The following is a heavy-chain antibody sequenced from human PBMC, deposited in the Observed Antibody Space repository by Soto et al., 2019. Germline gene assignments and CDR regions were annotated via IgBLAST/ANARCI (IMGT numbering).Heavy chain of an antibody. V-gene: IGHV3-7*01. Sequence: GGSLRLSCAASGFTFSSYWMSWVRQAPGKGLEWVVNIKQDGSEKYYVDSVKGRFTISRDNAKNSLYLQMNSLRAEDTAVYYCARDPSIVLVPAATYYYYYYGMDVWGQGTTVTVSS. CDR1: GFTFSSYW. CDR3: ARDPSIVLVPAATYYYYYYGMDV. CDR2: IKQDGSEK. D-gene: IGHD2-2*01. J-gene: IGHJ6*02.